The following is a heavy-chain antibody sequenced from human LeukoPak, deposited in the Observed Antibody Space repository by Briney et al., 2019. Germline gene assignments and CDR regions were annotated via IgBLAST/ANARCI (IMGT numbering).Heavy chain of an antibody. D-gene: IGHD6-6*01. CDR1: GYTFTSYG. J-gene: IGHJ5*02. Sequence: ASVKVSCKASGYTFTSYGISWVRQATGQGLEWMGWMNPNSGNTGYAQKFQGRVTMTRNTSISTAYMELSSLRSEDTAVYYCALYLAARGWFDPWGQGTLVTVSS. CDR2: MNPNSGNT. V-gene: IGHV1-8*02. CDR3: ALYLAARGWFDP.